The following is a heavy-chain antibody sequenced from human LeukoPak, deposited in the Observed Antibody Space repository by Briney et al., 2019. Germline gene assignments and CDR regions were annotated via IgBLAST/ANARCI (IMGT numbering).Heavy chain of an antibody. CDR1: GFTFSSYS. V-gene: IGHV3-48*01. CDR3: AKRGYSSGSYYFDY. Sequence: TGGSLRLSCAASGFTFSSYSMNWVRQAPGKGLEWVSYISSSSSTIYYADSVKGRFTISRDNSKNTLYLQMNSLRAEDTAVYYCAKRGYSSGSYYFDYWGQGTLVTVSS. CDR2: ISSSSSTI. J-gene: IGHJ4*02. D-gene: IGHD6-19*01.